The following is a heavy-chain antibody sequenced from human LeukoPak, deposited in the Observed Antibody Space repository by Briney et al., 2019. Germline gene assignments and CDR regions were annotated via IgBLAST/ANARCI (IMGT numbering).Heavy chain of an antibody. D-gene: IGHD2-15*01. Sequence: PGGSLRLSCAASGFTFSSYAMNWVRQAPGKGLEWVSGISGSGGSTYYADSVKGRFTISRDNSKNTLYLQMNSLRAEDTAVYYCARDRPEQLLDYYYGMDVWGQGTTVTVSS. CDR1: GFTFSSYA. CDR2: ISGSGGST. J-gene: IGHJ6*02. V-gene: IGHV3-23*01. CDR3: ARDRPEQLLDYYYGMDV.